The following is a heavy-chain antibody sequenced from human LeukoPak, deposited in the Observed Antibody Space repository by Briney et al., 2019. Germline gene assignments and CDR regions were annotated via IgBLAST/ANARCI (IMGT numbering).Heavy chain of an antibody. Sequence: PGGSLRPSCAASGFTVSSNYMSWVRQAPGKGLEWVSVIYSGGSTYYADSVKGRFTISRDNSKNTLYLQMNSLRAEDTAVYYCARDPVEWELLLDYWGQETLVTVSS. CDR2: IYSGGST. V-gene: IGHV3-53*01. CDR1: GFTVSSNY. D-gene: IGHD1-26*01. CDR3: ARDPVEWELLLDY. J-gene: IGHJ4*02.